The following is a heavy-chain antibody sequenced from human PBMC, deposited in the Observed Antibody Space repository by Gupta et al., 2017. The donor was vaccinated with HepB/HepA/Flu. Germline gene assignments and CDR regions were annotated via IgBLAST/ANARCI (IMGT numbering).Heavy chain of an antibody. Sequence: EVQLVESGGGLVKPGGSLRLSCAASGFTFSSYSMNWVRQAPGKGLEGVSTISSSSSYIYYADSVKGRFTISRDNAKNSLYLQMNSLRAEDTAVYYCARDPVVVPAADNWFDPWGQGTLVTVSS. CDR1: GFTFSSYS. CDR3: ARDPVVVPAADNWFDP. CDR2: ISSSSSYI. D-gene: IGHD2-2*01. J-gene: IGHJ5*02. V-gene: IGHV3-21*01.